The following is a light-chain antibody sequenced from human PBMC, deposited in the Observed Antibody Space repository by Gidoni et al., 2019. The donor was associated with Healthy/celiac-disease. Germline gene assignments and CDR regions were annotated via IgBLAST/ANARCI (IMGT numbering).Light chain of an antibody. V-gene: IGKV2-28*01. CDR1: QSLLHSNGYNY. CDR3: MQALQTPPNT. Sequence: DIVMTQSPLSLPVTPGEPASISCRSSQSLLHSNGYNYLDWYLQKPGQSPQLLIYLGSNRASGVPDRVSGSGSGTDFTLKISRVEAEDVGVYYCMQALQTPPNTCGGGTKVEIK. J-gene: IGKJ4*01. CDR2: LGS.